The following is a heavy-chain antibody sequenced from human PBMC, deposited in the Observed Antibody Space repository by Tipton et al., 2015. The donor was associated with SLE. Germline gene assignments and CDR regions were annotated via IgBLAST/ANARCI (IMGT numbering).Heavy chain of an antibody. CDR2: IRNKAKSYAT. CDR3: QARTTDGQYFDY. Sequence: SLRLSCAASGFTFSGSNMHWVRQASGKGLEWVGRIRNKAKSYATTYAASVKGRFANSRDDSENTAYLQKNSLKTDDTAVYYCQARTTDGQYFDYGGPGTLVTVSS. D-gene: IGHD1-1*01. J-gene: IGHJ4*02. V-gene: IGHV3-73*01. CDR1: GFTFSGSN.